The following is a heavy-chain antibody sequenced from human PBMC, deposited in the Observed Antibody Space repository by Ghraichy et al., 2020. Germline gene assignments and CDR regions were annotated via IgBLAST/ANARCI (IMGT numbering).Heavy chain of an antibody. CDR3: ARSGYYYYYGMDG. Sequence: SETLSLTCAVYGGSFSGYYCSWIRHPPGKGLEGIGEINHSGSSNYNPSLKSRVTISVDTSKNQFSLKLSSVTAADTAVYYCARSGYYYYYGMDGWGQGTTVTVAS. CDR2: INHSGSS. CDR1: GGSFSGYY. V-gene: IGHV4-34*01. J-gene: IGHJ6*02.